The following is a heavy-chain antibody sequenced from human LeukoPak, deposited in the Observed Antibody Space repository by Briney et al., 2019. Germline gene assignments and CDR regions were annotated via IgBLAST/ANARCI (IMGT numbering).Heavy chain of an antibody. V-gene: IGHV3-66*01. J-gene: IGHJ4*02. Sequence: GGSLRLSCAASGFTVSSRYMSWVRQAPGKGLEWVSVLYSGGSTYYTDSVKGRFTISRDKSKNTVSLEMSSLRAEDTAVYYCARGGGTYRELDYWGQGTLVTVSA. CDR3: ARGGGTYRELDY. CDR2: LYSGGST. CDR1: GFTVSSRY. D-gene: IGHD3-16*01.